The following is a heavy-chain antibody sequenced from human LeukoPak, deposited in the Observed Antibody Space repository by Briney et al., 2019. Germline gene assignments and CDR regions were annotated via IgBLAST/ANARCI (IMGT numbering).Heavy chain of an antibody. CDR3: AKVCSGFFWSGYYGDYFDY. V-gene: IGHV3-23*01. Sequence: PGGSLRLSCAASGFTFSSYAMSWVRQAPGKGLEWVSAISGSGGSTYYADSVKGRFTISRDNSKNTLYLQMNSLRAEDTAVYYCAKVCSGFFWSGYYGDYFDYWGQGTLVTVSS. CDR2: ISGSGGST. D-gene: IGHD3-3*01. CDR1: GFTFSSYA. J-gene: IGHJ4*02.